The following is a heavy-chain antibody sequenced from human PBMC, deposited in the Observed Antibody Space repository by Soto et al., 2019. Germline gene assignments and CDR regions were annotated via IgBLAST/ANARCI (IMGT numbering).Heavy chain of an antibody. V-gene: IGHV1-3*01. J-gene: IGHJ6*02. Sequence: ASVKVSCKASGYTFTSYAMHWVRQAPGQRLEWMGWINAGNGNTKYSQKFQGRVTITRDTSAGTAYMELSSLRSEDTAVYYCASQVTDIVVVPAAIPYYYYGMDVWGQGTTVTVSS. CDR3: ASQVTDIVVVPAAIPYYYYGMDV. CDR1: GYTFTSYA. CDR2: INAGNGNT. D-gene: IGHD2-2*02.